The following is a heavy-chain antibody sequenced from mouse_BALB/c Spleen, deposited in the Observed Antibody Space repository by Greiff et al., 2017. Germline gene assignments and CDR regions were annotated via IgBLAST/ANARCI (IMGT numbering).Heavy chain of an antibody. CDR3: ARELGEGYFDV. J-gene: IGHJ1*01. D-gene: IGHD4-1*01. CDR2: IWAGGST. Sequence: VQGVESGPGLVAPSQSLSITCTVSGFSLTSYGVHWVRQPPGKGLEWLGVIWAGGSTNYNSALMSRLSISKDNSKSQVFLKMNSLQTDDTAMYYCARELGEGYFDVWGAGTTVTVSS. CDR1: GFSLTSYG. V-gene: IGHV2-9*02.